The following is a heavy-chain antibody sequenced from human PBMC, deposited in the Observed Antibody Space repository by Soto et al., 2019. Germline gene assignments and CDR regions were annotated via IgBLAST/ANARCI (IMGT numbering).Heavy chain of an antibody. CDR3: ARGRGSSSEYYYYGMDV. D-gene: IGHD6-6*01. V-gene: IGHV1-69*13. CDR2: IIPIFGTA. CDR1: GGTFSSYA. J-gene: IGHJ6*02. Sequence: ASVKVSCKASGGTFSSYAISWVRQAPGQGLEWMGGIIPIFGTANYAQKFQGRVTITADESTSTAYMELSSLRSEDTAVYYCARGRGSSSEYYYYGMDVWGQGTTVTVS.